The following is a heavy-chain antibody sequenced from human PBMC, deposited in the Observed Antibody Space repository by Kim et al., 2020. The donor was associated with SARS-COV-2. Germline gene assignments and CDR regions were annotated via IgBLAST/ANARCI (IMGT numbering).Heavy chain of an antibody. CDR3: ARGALGYCSSTSCYLETAGKKYYYCGMDV. J-gene: IGHJ6*02. CDR2: INHSGST. CDR1: GGSFSGYY. V-gene: IGHV4-34*01. D-gene: IGHD2-2*01. Sequence: SETLSLTCAVYGGSFSGYYWSWIRQPPGKGLEWIGEINHSGSTNYNPSLKSRVTISVDTSKNQFSLKLSSVTAADTAVYYCARGALGYCSSTSCYLETAGKKYYYCGMDVWGQGTTVTVSS.